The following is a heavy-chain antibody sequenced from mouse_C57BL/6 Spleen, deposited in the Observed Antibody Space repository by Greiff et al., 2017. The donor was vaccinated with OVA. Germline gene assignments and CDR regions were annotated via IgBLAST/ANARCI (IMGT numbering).Heavy chain of an antibody. CDR1: GFTFSDYG. CDR2: ISSGSSTI. CDR3: ARPLYDGTGAMDY. J-gene: IGHJ4*01. V-gene: IGHV5-17*01. Sequence: EVKVEESGGGLVKPGGSLKLSCAASGFTFSDYGMHWVRQAPEKGLEWVAYISSGSSTIYYADTVKGRFTISRDNAKNTLFLQMTSLRSEDTAMYYCARPLYDGTGAMDYWGQGTSVTVSS. D-gene: IGHD2-3*01.